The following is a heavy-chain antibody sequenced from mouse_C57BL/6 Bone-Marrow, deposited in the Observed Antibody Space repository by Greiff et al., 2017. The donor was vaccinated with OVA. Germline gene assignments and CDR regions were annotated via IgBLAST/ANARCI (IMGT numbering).Heavy chain of an antibody. V-gene: IGHV1-69*01. D-gene: IGHD1-1*01. Sequence: QVQLQQPGAELVMPGASVKLSCKASGYTFTSYWMHWVKQRPGQGLEWIGEIDPSDSYTNYNQKFKGKSTLTVDKSSSTAYMQLSSLTSEDSAVYYCQFGGYGSSYGYFDVWGTGTTVTVSS. CDR3: QFGGYGSSYGYFDV. CDR2: IDPSDSYT. CDR1: GYTFTSYW. J-gene: IGHJ1*03.